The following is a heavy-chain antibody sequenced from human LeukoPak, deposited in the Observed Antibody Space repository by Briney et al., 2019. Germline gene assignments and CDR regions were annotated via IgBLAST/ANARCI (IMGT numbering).Heavy chain of an antibody. CDR2: INHSGST. J-gene: IGHJ6*02. D-gene: IGHD3-3*01. CDR1: GGSFSGYY. Sequence: SETLSLTCAVYGGSFSGYYWSWIRQPPGKGLEWIGEINHSGSTNYNPSLKSRVTISVDTSKNQFSLKLSSVTAADTAVYYCARHAERTLTIFGVDHYYYGMDVWGQGTTVTVSS. V-gene: IGHV4-34*01. CDR3: ARHAERTLTIFGVDHYYYGMDV.